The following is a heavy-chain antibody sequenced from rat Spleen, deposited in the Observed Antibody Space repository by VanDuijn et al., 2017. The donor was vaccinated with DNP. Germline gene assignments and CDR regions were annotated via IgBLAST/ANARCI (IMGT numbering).Heavy chain of an antibody. CDR3: ARWNSGHFDY. CDR1: GFGFSDYY. V-gene: IGHV5-22*01. D-gene: IGHD4-3*01. J-gene: IGHJ2*01. Sequence: EVQLVESGGGLVQPGGSLKLSCAASGFGFSDYYMAWVRQAPKKSLEWVASISYEGSSTYYGDSVKGRFTISRDNAKNTLYLQMNSLRSEDMATYYCARWNSGHFDYWGQGVMVPVSS. CDR2: ISYEGSST.